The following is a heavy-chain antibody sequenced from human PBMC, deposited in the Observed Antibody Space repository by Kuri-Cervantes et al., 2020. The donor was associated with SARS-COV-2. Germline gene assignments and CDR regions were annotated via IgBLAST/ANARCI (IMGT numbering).Heavy chain of an antibody. Sequence: GGSLRLSCAASGFTFSSYDMHWVRQATGKGLEWVSAIGTAGDTYYPGSVKGRFTISRENAKNSSYLQMNSLRAEDTAVYYCARDPPSPYCSGGSCRTDVWGQGTTVTVSS. V-gene: IGHV3-13*04. CDR1: GFTFSSYD. CDR3: ARDPPSPYCSGGSCRTDV. D-gene: IGHD2-15*01. CDR2: IGTAGDT. J-gene: IGHJ6*02.